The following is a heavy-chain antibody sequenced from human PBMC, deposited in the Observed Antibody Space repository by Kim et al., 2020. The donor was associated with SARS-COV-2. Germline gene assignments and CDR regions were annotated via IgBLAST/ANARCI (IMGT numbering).Heavy chain of an antibody. J-gene: IGHJ6*02. D-gene: IGHD4-17*01. V-gene: IGHV3-7*01. Sequence: GGSLRLSCAASGFTFSSYWMSWVRQAPGKGLEWVANIKQDGSEKYYVDSVKGRFTISRDNAKNSLYLQMNSLRAEDTAVYYCASVYGDYVRPYYYGMDVWGQGTTVTVSS. CDR3: ASVYGDYVRPYYYGMDV. CDR2: IKQDGSEK. CDR1: GFTFSSYW.